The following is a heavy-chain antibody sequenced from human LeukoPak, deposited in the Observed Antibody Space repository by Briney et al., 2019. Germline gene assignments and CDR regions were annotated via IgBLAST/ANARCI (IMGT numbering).Heavy chain of an antibody. CDR1: GYTFTSYD. Sequence: ASVKVSCKASGYTFTSYDINWVRQATGQELEWMGWMNPNSGNTGYAQKFQGRVTMTRNTSISTAYMKLSSLRSEDTAVYYCARGRNIVATIIGYWGQGTLVTVSS. J-gene: IGHJ4*02. CDR2: MNPNSGNT. D-gene: IGHD5-12*01. V-gene: IGHV1-8*01. CDR3: ARGRNIVATIIGY.